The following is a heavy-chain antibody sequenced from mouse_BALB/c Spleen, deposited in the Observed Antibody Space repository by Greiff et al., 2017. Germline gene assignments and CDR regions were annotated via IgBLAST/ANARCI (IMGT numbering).Heavy chain of an antibody. Sequence: DVKLVESGGGLVKPGGSLKLSCAASGFTFSSYAMSWVRQTPEKRLEWVATISSGGSYTYYPDSVKGRFTISRDNAKNTLYLQMSSLRSEDTAMYYCARHDGNYFDYWGQGTTLTVAS. V-gene: IGHV5-9-3*01. D-gene: IGHD2-1*01. CDR2: ISSGGSYT. CDR1: GFTFSSYA. J-gene: IGHJ2*01. CDR3: ARHDGNYFDY.